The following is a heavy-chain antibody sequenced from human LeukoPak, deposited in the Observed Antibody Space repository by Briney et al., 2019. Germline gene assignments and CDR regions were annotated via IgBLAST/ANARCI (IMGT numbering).Heavy chain of an antibody. D-gene: IGHD3-22*01. CDR2: IIPTFGTA. Sequence: GASVKVSCKASGGTFSSYAISWVRQAPGQGLEWMGGIIPTFGTANYAQKFQGRVTITTDESTSTAYMELSSLRSEDTAVYYCARARDDYDSSGYYDVRANVDNWGQGTLVTVSS. J-gene: IGHJ4*02. CDR1: GGTFSSYA. CDR3: ARARDDYDSSGYYDVRANVDN. V-gene: IGHV1-69*05.